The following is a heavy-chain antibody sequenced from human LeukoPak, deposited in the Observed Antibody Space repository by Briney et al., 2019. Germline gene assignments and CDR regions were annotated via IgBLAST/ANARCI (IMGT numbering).Heavy chain of an antibody. Sequence: GGSLRLSCAAAGPTFASSWMSLVRRAPGKGLEWVANIKEDGSEKYYADSVKGRFTISRDNAKNSLYLQMDSLRAEDTAAYYCARGQQLVRDLDYWGQGILVTVSS. CDR1: GPTFASSW. CDR3: ARGQQLVRDLDY. V-gene: IGHV3-7*01. J-gene: IGHJ4*02. D-gene: IGHD6-13*01. CDR2: IKEDGSEK.